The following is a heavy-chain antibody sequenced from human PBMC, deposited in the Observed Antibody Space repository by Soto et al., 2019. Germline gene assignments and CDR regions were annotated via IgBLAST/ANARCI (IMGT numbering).Heavy chain of an antibody. J-gene: IGHJ3*02. Sequence: EVQLLESGGGLVQPGGSLRLSCAASGFTFSSYAMSWVRQAPGKGLEWVSAISGSGGSTYYADSVKGRFTISRDNSKNTLYLQMNGLRAEDTAVYYCAKDLCSDRVSSTSCYGGGAFDIWGQGTMVTVSS. CDR2: ISGSGGST. CDR1: GFTFSSYA. D-gene: IGHD2-2*01. CDR3: AKDLCSDRVSSTSCYGGGAFDI. V-gene: IGHV3-23*01.